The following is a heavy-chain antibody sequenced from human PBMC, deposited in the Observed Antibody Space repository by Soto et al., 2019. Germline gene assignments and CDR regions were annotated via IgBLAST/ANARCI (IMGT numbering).Heavy chain of an antibody. CDR3: AKKGLINDYGDDYYYDMDV. CDR1: GFTFSSYA. D-gene: IGHD4-17*01. J-gene: IGHJ6*02. CDR2: ISGRGDNT. V-gene: IGHV3-23*01. Sequence: EVQLLESGGGLVQPGESLRLSCAASGFTFSSYAMSWVRQAPGKGLEWVSSISGRGDNTYYADPVKGRFTISRDNPKNTLYLQMNTLRTEDTAVYYCAKKGLINDYGDDYYYDMDVWGQGTTVTVSS.